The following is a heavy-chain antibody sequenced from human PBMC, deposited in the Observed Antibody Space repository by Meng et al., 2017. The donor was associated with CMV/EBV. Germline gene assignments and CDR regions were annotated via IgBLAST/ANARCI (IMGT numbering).Heavy chain of an antibody. D-gene: IGHD2-2*01. CDR3: ARGLASLGYCSSTSRYLYYFDY. Sequence: YGMSWVRQAPGKGLEWVSGINWNGGSTGYADSVKGRFTISRDNAKNSLYLQMNSLRAEDTALYYCARGLASLGYCSSTSRYLYYFDYWGQGTLVTVSS. CDR2: INWNGGST. V-gene: IGHV3-20*03. J-gene: IGHJ4*02. CDR1: YG.